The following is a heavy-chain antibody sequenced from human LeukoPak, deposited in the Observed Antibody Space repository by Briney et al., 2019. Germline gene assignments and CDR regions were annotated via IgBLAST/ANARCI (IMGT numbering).Heavy chain of an antibody. J-gene: IGHJ4*02. CDR2: ISGSSSTI. V-gene: IGHV3-48*01. Sequence: GGSLRLSCAASGFTFSSYSMNWVRQAPGKGLEWVSYISGSSSTIYYADSVKGRFTISRDNAKNSLYLQMNSLRAEDTAVYYCARSIDYWGQGTLVTVSS. CDR1: GFTFSSYS. CDR3: ARSIDY.